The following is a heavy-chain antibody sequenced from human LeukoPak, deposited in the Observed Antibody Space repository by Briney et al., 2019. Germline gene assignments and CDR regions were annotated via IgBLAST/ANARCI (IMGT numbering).Heavy chain of an antibody. CDR2: ISSSSSTI. Sequence: GGSLRLSCAASGFTFSSYSINWVRQAPGKGLEWVSYISSSSSTIYYADSVKGRFTISRDNAKNSLYLQMNGLRDEDTAVYYCARHGNYYGSGHYFDYWGQGTLVTVSS. CDR3: ARHGNYYGSGHYFDY. D-gene: IGHD3-10*01. V-gene: IGHV3-48*02. J-gene: IGHJ4*02. CDR1: GFTFSSYS.